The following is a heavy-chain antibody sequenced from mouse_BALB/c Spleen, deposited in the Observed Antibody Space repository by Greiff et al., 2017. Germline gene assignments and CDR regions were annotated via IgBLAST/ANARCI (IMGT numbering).Heavy chain of an antibody. CDR3: ARPLAGYFDY. CDR2: ISSGSSTI. D-gene: IGHD6-1*01. J-gene: IGHJ2*01. V-gene: IGHV5-17*02. CDR1: GFTFSSFG. Sequence: EVMLVESGGGLVQPGGSRKLSCAASGFTFSSFGMHWVRQAPEKGLEWVAYISSGSSTIYYADTVKGRFTISRDNPKNTLFLQMTSLRSEDTAMYYCARPLAGYFDYWGQGTTLTVSS.